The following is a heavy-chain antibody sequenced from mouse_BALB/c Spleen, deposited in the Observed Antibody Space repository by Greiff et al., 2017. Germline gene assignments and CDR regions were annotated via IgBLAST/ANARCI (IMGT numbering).Heavy chain of an antibody. CDR3: ARDGNGNYFDY. Sequence: DVKLVESGGGLVKPGGSLKLSCAASGFTFSDYYMYWVRQTPEKRLEWVATISDGGSYTYYPDSVKGRFTISRDNAKNNLYLQMSSLKSEDTAMYYCARDGNGNYFDYWGQGTTLTVSS. CDR1: GFTFSDYY. CDR2: ISDGGSYT. D-gene: IGHD2-1*01. J-gene: IGHJ2*01. V-gene: IGHV5-4*02.